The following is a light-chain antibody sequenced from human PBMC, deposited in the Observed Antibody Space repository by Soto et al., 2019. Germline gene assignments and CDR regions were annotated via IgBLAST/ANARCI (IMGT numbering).Light chain of an antibody. V-gene: IGLV1-51*02. CDR2: END. CDR3: GTWDASLTAGV. CDR1: SSNVGNNY. J-gene: IGLJ3*02. Sequence: QSVLTQPPSVSAAPGQTVTISCSGSSSNVGNNYVSWYQQYPGTAPKLLISENDKRPSEIPDRFSGSKSGTTATLGITGLQTGDEAYYYCGTWDASLTAGVFGGGTKLTVL.